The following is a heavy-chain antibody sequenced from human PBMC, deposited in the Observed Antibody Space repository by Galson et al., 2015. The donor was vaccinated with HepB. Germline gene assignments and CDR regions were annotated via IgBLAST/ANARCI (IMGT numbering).Heavy chain of an antibody. D-gene: IGHD2-15*01. J-gene: IGHJ4*02. CDR1: GFTLSDYA. V-gene: IGHV3-23*01. Sequence: SLRLSCAASGFTLSDYAVSWVRQAPGKGLEWVSDISAGGTTAYADSVKGRFTISRDNSKTTVYLLMNSLRDEDTAIYYCAKKVVVAPSSGFDSWGQGILVTVSS. CDR2: ISAGGTT. CDR3: AKKVVVAPSSGFDS.